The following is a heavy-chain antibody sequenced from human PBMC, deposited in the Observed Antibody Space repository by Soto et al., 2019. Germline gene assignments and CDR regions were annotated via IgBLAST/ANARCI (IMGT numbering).Heavy chain of an antibody. D-gene: IGHD6-19*01. Sequence: EVQLVESGGGLVKPGGSLRLSCAASGFTFSSYTMNWVRQAPGKGLEWVASITSYSSYINYADSVKGRFTISRDHAKNSLYLQMNSLRVEDTAVYYCARDRDQQWSPLAYWRQGTLVTVSS. CDR1: GFTFSSYT. J-gene: IGHJ4*02. CDR3: ARDRDQQWSPLAY. V-gene: IGHV3-21*01. CDR2: ITSYSSYI.